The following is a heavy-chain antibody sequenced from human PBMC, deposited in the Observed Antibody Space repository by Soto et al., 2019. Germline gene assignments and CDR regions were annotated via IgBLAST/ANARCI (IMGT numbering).Heavy chain of an antibody. Sequence: QVQLVQSGAEVKKPGASVQVSCKASGYTFTSYYMPWVRQAPGQGLEWMGIINPSGGSTSYAQNFQSRVTMTRDTTTRTVYMELSSLRSEDTAVYYCASDHGDEHIYSRSPYYYGMDVWGQGTTVTVSS. CDR3: ASDHGDEHIYSRSPYYYGMDV. CDR1: GYTFTSYY. D-gene: IGHD2-15*01. CDR2: INPSGGST. J-gene: IGHJ6*02. V-gene: IGHV1-46*01.